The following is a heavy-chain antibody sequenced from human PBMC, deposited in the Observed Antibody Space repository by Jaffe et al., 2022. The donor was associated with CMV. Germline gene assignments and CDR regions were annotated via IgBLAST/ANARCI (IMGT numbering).Heavy chain of an antibody. J-gene: IGHJ4*02. CDR1: GGSISSSSYY. D-gene: IGHD3-22*01. Sequence: QLQLQESGPGLVKPSETLSLTCTVSGGSISSSSYYWGWIRQPPGKGLEWIGSIYYSGSTYYNPSLKSRVTISVDTSKNQFSLKLSSVTAADTAVYYCARLVPAKGNYYDSSGTFDYWGQGTLVTVSS. V-gene: IGHV4-39*01. CDR3: ARLVPAKGNYYDSSGTFDY. CDR2: IYYSGST.